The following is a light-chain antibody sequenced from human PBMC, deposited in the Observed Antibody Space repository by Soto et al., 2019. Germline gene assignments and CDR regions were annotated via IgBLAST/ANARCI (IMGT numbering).Light chain of an antibody. CDR1: QSVSSY. Sequence: EIVLTQSPATLSLSPEERATLSCRASQSVSSYLAWYQQKPGQAPRLLMYDASNRATGIPARFSGSGSGTDFTLTISSLEPEDFAVYYCQQRSNWPTFGGGTKVEIK. V-gene: IGKV3-11*01. CDR3: QQRSNWPT. J-gene: IGKJ4*01. CDR2: DAS.